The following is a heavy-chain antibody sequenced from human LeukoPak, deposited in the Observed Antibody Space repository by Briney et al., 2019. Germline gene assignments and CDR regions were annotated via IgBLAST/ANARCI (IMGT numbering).Heavy chain of an antibody. Sequence: PGESLKISCKGSGYSFTSYWIGWVRQMPGKGLEWMGIIYPGDSDTRYSPSFQGQVTISADKSISTAYLQWSSLKASDTAMYYCARLLNLCSSTSCSRTNWFDPWGQGTLVTVSS. CDR2: IYPGDSDT. CDR1: GYSFTSYW. D-gene: IGHD2-2*01. CDR3: ARLLNLCSSTSCSRTNWFDP. J-gene: IGHJ5*02. V-gene: IGHV5-51*01.